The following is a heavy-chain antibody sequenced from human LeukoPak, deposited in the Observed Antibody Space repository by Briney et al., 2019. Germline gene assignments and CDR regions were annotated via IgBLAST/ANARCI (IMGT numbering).Heavy chain of an antibody. CDR2: INHSGST. CDR3: ARDHRPYDILTGYLRAFDI. D-gene: IGHD3-9*01. CDR1: GGSFSGYY. J-gene: IGHJ3*02. V-gene: IGHV4-34*01. Sequence: SETLSLTCAVYGGSFSGYYWTWIRQPPGKGLEWIGEINHSGSTNYNPSLKSRVTISVDTSKNQFSLKLSSVTAADTAVYYCARDHRPYDILTGYLRAFDIWGQGTMVTVSS.